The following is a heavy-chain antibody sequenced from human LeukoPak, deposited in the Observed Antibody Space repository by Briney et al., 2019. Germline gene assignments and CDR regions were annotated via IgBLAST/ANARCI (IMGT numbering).Heavy chain of an antibody. CDR1: GFTFSSDS. Sequence: GGSLRLSCAASGFTFSSDSMNWVRQAPGKGLKWVSSISSSSSYIYYADSVKGRFTISRDNAKNSLYLQMNSLRAEDTAVYYCAKPLAVAPYYFDYWGQGTLVTVSS. CDR3: AKPLAVAPYYFDY. V-gene: IGHV3-21*01. D-gene: IGHD6-19*01. CDR2: ISSSSSYI. J-gene: IGHJ4*02.